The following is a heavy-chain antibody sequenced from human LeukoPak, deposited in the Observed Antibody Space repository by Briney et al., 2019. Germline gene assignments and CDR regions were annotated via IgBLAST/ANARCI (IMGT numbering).Heavy chain of an antibody. J-gene: IGHJ5*02. V-gene: IGHV1-2*02. CDR2: MNPNNGVT. D-gene: IGHD4-17*01. CDR1: GYTFTGYY. CDR3: ARERSDFGDYRHNCFDP. Sequence: ASVKVSCKASGYTFTGYYMHWVRQAPGQGLEWMGWMNPNNGVTKYAQKFQGRVTMTRDTSVTTAYMDLSRLRSDDTAVYYCARERSDFGDYRHNCFDPWGQGTLVTVSS.